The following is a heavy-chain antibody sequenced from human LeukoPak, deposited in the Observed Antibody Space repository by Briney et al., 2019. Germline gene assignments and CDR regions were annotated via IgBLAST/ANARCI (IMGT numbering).Heavy chain of an antibody. J-gene: IGHJ4*02. D-gene: IGHD3-10*01. Sequence: PSETLSLTCAVYGGSFSGYYWSWIRQPPGKGLEWIGYIYYSGSTNYNPSLKSRVTISVDTSKNQFSLKLSSVTAADTAVYYCARGITMVRGAIAFDYWGQGTLVTVSS. CDR1: GGSFSGYY. CDR2: IYYSGST. CDR3: ARGITMVRGAIAFDY. V-gene: IGHV4-59*01.